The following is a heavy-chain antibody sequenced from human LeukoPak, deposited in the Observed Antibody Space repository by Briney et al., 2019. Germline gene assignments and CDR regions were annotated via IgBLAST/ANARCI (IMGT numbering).Heavy chain of an antibody. Sequence: PGESLKISCKGSGYSFTSYWIGWVRQMPGKGLEWMGIIYPGDSDTRYSPSFQGQVTISADKSISTAYLQWSSLKASDTAMYYCARPYCSSTSCYNRFVYWGQGTLVTVSS. V-gene: IGHV5-51*01. J-gene: IGHJ4*02. D-gene: IGHD2-2*02. CDR2: IYPGDSDT. CDR3: ARPYCSSTSCYNRFVY. CDR1: GYSFTSYW.